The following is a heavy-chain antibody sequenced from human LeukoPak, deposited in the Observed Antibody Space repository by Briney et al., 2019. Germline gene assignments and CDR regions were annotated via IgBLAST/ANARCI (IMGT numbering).Heavy chain of an antibody. CDR3: ARGSTYSSGWYTGFDY. CDR1: GFTFSSYW. J-gene: IGHJ4*02. D-gene: IGHD6-19*01. V-gene: IGHV3-74*01. Sequence: PGGSLRLSCAASGFTFSSYWMHWVRQAPGKGLVWISRINSDGSSTSYADSVKGRFTISRDNAKKSVYLQMNSLRAEDTAVYYCARGSTYSSGWYTGFDYWGQGTLVTVSS. CDR2: INSDGSST.